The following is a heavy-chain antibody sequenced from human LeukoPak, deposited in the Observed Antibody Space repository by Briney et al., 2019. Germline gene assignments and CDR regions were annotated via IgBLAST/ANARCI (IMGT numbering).Heavy chain of an antibody. CDR1: GGSISSYY. Sequence: PSETLSLTCTVHGGSISSYYWSWIRQPPARGLEWMGYIYYSGSTNYNPSLKSRVTISVDTSKNQFSLKLSSVTAADTAVYYCARSFWSYYYMDVWGKGTTVTVSS. V-gene: IGHV4-59*01. J-gene: IGHJ6*03. D-gene: IGHD2-8*02. CDR3: ARSFWSYYYMDV. CDR2: IYYSGST.